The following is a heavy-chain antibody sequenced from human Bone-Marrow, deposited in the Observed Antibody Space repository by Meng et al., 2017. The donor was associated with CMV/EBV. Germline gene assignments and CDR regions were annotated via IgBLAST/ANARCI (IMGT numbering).Heavy chain of an antibody. D-gene: IGHD1-7*01. Sequence: GESLKISCQGSGYSFTNYWIVWVRQMPEKGLECMGIIYPGNSETRYSPSFQGQVTISADQSISTAYLQWSSLKASDTAIYYGARGGARYGTTDAFDVWGQGTMVTVSS. CDR3: ARGGARYGTTDAFDV. CDR2: IYPGNSET. CDR1: GYSFTNYW. J-gene: IGHJ3*01. V-gene: IGHV5-51*01.